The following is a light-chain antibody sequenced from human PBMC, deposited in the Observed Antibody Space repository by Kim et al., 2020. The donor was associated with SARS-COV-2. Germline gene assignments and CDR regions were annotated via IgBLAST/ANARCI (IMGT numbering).Light chain of an antibody. V-gene: IGKV3-20*01. CDR3: QQYTTSPPAYT. Sequence: PGDGATLSCRASQSISSEFLAWYQQISGQPPRLLIFGASNRAAGIPDRFSGGGSGTDFTLTITRLEPADSAVYYCQQYTTSPPAYTFGQGTKLEI. CDR1: QSISSEF. J-gene: IGKJ2*01. CDR2: GAS.